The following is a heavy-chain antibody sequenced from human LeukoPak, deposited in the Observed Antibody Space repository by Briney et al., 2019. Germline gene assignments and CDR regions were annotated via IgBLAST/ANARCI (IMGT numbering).Heavy chain of an antibody. D-gene: IGHD6-13*01. CDR1: GGSFSGYY. V-gene: IGHV4-34*01. CDR3: ARTDSIAAAGGLDY. Sequence: PSETLSLTCAVYGGSFSGYYRSWIRQPPGKGPEWIGEINHSGSTNYNPSLKSRVTISVDTSKNQFSLKLSSVTAADTAVYYCARTDSIAAAGGLDYWGQGTLVTVSS. CDR2: INHSGST. J-gene: IGHJ4*02.